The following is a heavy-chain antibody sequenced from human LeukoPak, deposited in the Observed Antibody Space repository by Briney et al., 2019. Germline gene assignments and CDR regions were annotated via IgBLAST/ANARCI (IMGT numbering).Heavy chain of an antibody. CDR3: ARLIGGGPNYYGMDV. CDR1: GYSFTGYW. CDR2: IYPGDSDT. J-gene: IGHJ6*02. V-gene: IGHV5-51*01. D-gene: IGHD3-10*01. Sequence: GESLKISCKVSGYSFTGYWIGWVRRMPGKGLEWMGIIYPGDSDTRHSPSFQGQVTISADRSINTAYLQWSSLKASDTAMYYCARLIGGGPNYYGMDVWGQGTTVTVPS.